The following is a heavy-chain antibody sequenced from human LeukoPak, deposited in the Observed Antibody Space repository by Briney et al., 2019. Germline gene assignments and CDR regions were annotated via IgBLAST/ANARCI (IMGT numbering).Heavy chain of an antibody. CDR2: INLSGGST. V-gene: IGHV1-46*01. CDR3: ARDYVDDIPMIKDY. Sequence: ASVKVSCKASGYTFTSYHMHWVRQAPGQGLEWMGKINLSGGSTTYAQRFQGRVTMTRDTSTSTVYMELSSLRSEDTAVYYCARDYVDDIPMIKDYWGQGTLVTVSS. CDR1: GYTFTSYH. D-gene: IGHD2-8*01. J-gene: IGHJ4*02.